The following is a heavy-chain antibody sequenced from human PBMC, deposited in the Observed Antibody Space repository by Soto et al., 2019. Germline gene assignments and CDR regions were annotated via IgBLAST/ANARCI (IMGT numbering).Heavy chain of an antibody. CDR1: GLTFNNAW. D-gene: IGHD2-8*01. Sequence: EVQLVESGGGLVKPGGSLRLSCAASGLTFNNAWMNWVRQAPGKGLEWVGRSKSKNDGGATEYSAPVKDRFTISRDDSKNTLYLQMNSLKTEDTTVYYCTTDAQWGIWGQGTMVTVSS. J-gene: IGHJ3*02. V-gene: IGHV3-15*07. CDR3: TTDAQWGI. CDR2: SKSKNDGGAT.